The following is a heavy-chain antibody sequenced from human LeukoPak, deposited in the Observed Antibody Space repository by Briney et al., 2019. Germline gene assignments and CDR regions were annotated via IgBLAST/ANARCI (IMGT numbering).Heavy chain of an antibody. CDR3: AGVAHGKSVAGPFGY. CDR1: GYTFTSYG. V-gene: IGHV1-18*01. CDR2: ISAYNGNT. D-gene: IGHD6-19*01. Sequence: ASVKVSCKASGYTFTSYGISWVRQAPGQGLEWMGWISAYNGNTNYAQKLQGRVTMTTDTSTSTAYMELRSLRSDDTAVYYCAGVAHGKSVAGPFGYWGQGTLVTVSS. J-gene: IGHJ4*02.